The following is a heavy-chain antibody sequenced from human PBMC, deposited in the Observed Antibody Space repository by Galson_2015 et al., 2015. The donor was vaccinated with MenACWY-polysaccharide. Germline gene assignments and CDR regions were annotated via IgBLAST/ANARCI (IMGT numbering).Heavy chain of an antibody. D-gene: IGHD2-8*01. V-gene: IGHV3-9*01. CDR3: AKDIAQYCTNGVCSAS. CDR2: ISWNSGSI. CDR1: GFTFDDYA. Sequence: SLRLSCAASGFTFDDYAMHWVRHAPGKGLEWVSGISWNSGSIGYADSVKGRFTISRDNAKNSLYLQMNSLRAEDTALYYCAKDIAQYCTNGVCSASWGQGTLVTVSS. J-gene: IGHJ5*02.